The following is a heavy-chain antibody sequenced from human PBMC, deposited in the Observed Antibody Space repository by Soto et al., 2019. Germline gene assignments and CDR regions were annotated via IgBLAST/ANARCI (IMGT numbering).Heavy chain of an antibody. Sequence: PGESLKISCKGSGYSFTSYWIAWVRQMPGEGLEWMGIIYPSDSDTSYSPSFQGHVTISADKSIRTDYLQWSSLKASDTAIYYCAGVAVVHDYGMDVWGQGTTVTVSS. J-gene: IGHJ6*02. CDR2: IYPSDSDT. D-gene: IGHD2-8*02. CDR3: AGVAVVHDYGMDV. CDR1: GYSFTSYW. V-gene: IGHV5-51*01.